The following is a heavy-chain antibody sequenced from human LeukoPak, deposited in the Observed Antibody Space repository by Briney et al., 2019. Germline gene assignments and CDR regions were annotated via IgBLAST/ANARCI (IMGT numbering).Heavy chain of an antibody. Sequence: GGSLRLSCAASGFTFSSYSMNWVRQAPGKGLEWVSYISSSSSTIYYADSVKGRFTISRDNAKNSLYLQINSLRAEDTAVYYCARGYGDYVDWFDPWGQGTLVTVSS. CDR2: ISSSSSTI. CDR3: ARGYGDYVDWFDP. V-gene: IGHV3-48*01. CDR1: GFTFSSYS. J-gene: IGHJ5*02. D-gene: IGHD4-17*01.